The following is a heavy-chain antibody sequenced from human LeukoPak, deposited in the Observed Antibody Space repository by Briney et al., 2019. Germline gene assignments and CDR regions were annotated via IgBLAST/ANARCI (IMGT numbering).Heavy chain of an antibody. Sequence: VASVKVSCKASGYTFTGYYMHWVRQAPGQGLEWMGRINLNSGGTNYAQKFQGRVTMTRDTSISTAYMELSRLRSDDTAVYYCARLRELAKYSSYDFGDYWGQGTLVTVSS. J-gene: IGHJ4*02. CDR3: ARLRELAKYSSYDFGDY. D-gene: IGHD2-2*01. CDR1: GYTFTGYY. CDR2: INLNSGGT. V-gene: IGHV1-2*06.